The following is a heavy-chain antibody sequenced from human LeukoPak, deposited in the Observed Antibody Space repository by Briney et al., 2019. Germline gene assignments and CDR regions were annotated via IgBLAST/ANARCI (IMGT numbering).Heavy chain of an antibody. Sequence: GGSLRLSCAASGFTFSSYAMSWVRPAPGKGLEWVSAISGSGGSTYYADSVKGRFTISRDNSKNTLYLQMNSLRAEDTAVYYCAKDRNSGSYYVDAFDIWGQGTMVTVSS. CDR3: AKDRNSGSYYVDAFDI. V-gene: IGHV3-23*01. J-gene: IGHJ3*02. CDR1: GFTFSSYA. CDR2: ISGSGGST. D-gene: IGHD1-26*01.